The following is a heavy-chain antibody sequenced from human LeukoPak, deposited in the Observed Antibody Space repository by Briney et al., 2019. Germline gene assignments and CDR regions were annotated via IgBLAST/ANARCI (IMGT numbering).Heavy chain of an antibody. CDR3: AKVASTTRRHDAFDI. Sequence: GASVKVSCKASGYTFTRYYMHWVRQAPGQGLEWMGWINPNSGGTNYAQKFQGRVTMTRDMSISTAYMELSRLRSDDKDVYYCAKVASTTRRHDAFDIWGKGTLVTVSS. CDR1: GYTFTRYY. D-gene: IGHD1-1*01. V-gene: IGHV1-2*02. J-gene: IGHJ3*02. CDR2: INPNSGGT.